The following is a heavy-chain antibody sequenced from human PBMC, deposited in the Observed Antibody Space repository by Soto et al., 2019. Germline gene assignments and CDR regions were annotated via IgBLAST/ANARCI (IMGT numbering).Heavy chain of an antibody. J-gene: IGHJ6*02. D-gene: IGHD5-18*01. CDR3: ASRVDTAMVGGNTFYYDYGIGV. V-gene: IGHV5-10-1*01. Sequence: SWVRQMPVKGLEWTGRIDPSDSYTNYSPSFQGHVTISADKSISTAYLQWSSLKASDTAMYYCASRVDTAMVGGNTFYYDYGIGVWGQVTTFLVSS. CDR2: IDPSDSYT.